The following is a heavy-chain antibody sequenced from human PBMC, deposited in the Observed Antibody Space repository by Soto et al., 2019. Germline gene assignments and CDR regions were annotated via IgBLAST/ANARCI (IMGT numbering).Heavy chain of an antibody. J-gene: IGHJ4*02. Sequence: QIQLVQSRTEVKRPGASVKVSCRVAGYTFTGYGISWMRQAPGQGLEWMGWVSGRNGDTKYEENYQGRVTMTIDTPTSTAYMELRSLRSHDTAVCHCARDISYYHDDSGYYNFDCWGQGTLVTVSP. CDR1: GYTFTGYG. CDR2: VSGRNGDT. CDR3: ARDISYYHDDSGYYNFDC. D-gene: IGHD3-22*01. V-gene: IGHV1-18*01.